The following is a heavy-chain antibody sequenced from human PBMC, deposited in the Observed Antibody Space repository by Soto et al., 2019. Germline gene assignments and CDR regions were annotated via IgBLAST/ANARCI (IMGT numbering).Heavy chain of an antibody. CDR3: ARGWASGVVPKYGMDV. CDR2: SIPIFGTA. CDR1: GGTFSSYA. D-gene: IGHD2-21*01. J-gene: IGHJ6*02. V-gene: IGHV1-69*01. Sequence: QVQLVQSGAEVKKPGSSVKVSCKASGGTFSSYAISWVRQAPGQGLEWMGGSIPIFGTANYAQQFLGRVTITADESTSAAYMELGSLRSEDTAVYYCARGWASGVVPKYGMDVWGQGTKFTVSS.